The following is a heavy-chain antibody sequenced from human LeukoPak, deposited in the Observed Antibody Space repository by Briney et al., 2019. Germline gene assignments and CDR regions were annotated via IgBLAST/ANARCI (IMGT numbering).Heavy chain of an antibody. J-gene: IGHJ3*02. Sequence: GRSLRLSCADSGFTFSSYAMTWVRQAPGKGLEWVSTIIGTSGTTYYADSVKGRFTISRDNSKTTLYLQMNSLRAEDTAVYYCAKLEVVVVAATDDAFDIWGQGTMVTVSS. CDR2: IIGTSGTT. V-gene: IGHV3-23*01. CDR3: AKLEVVVVAATDDAFDI. CDR1: GFTFSSYA. D-gene: IGHD2-15*01.